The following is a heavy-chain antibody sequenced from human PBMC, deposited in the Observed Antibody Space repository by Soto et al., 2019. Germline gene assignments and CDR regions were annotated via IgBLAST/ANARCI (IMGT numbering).Heavy chain of an antibody. J-gene: IGHJ5*02. CDR1: GFTFSTFW. V-gene: IGHV3-74*01. Sequence: EVQLVESGGGLVQPGGSLRLSCAASGFTFSTFWMHWVRQAPGKGLVWVARIKSDGSSTTYADSVKGRFAISRDNAKNTLYLQMSSLRGDDTAVYYCARDYMLRGRDSNWFDLWGQGTLVTVSS. D-gene: IGHD3-10*01. CDR3: ARDYMLRGRDSNWFDL. CDR2: IKSDGSST.